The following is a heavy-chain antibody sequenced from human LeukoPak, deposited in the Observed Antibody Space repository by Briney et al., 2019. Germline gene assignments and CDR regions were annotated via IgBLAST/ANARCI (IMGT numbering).Heavy chain of an antibody. CDR1: GYTFTSYY. D-gene: IGHD3-10*01. Sequence: GASVKVSCKASGYTFTSYYMHWVRQAPGQGLEWMGIINPSGGSTSYAQKLQGRVTMTTDTSTSTAYMELRSLRSDDTAVYYCARTYYYGSGSPWGQGTLVTVSS. CDR2: INPSGGST. V-gene: IGHV1-46*01. CDR3: ARTYYYGSGSP. J-gene: IGHJ5*02.